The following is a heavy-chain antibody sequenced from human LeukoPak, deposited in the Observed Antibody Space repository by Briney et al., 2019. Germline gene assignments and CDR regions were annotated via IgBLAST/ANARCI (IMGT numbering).Heavy chain of an antibody. CDR3: ARDRNWYFDS. V-gene: IGHV3-33*08. J-gene: IGHJ4*02. D-gene: IGHD1-20*01. Sequence: GGSLRLSCAASGFTFSSYGMHWVRQTPGKGLEWVAGIWYDGSNKYNVDSVTGRFTISRDNSNNTLFLQLDSLRAEDTAVYYCARDRNWYFDSWGQGTLVTVSS. CDR1: GFTFSSYG. CDR2: IWYDGSNK.